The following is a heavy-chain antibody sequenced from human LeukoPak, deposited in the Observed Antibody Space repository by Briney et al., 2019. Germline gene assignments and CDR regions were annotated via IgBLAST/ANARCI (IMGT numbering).Heavy chain of an antibody. J-gene: IGHJ4*02. Sequence: GGSLRLSCAASGFTFSSYSMNWVRLAPGKGLEWVSYISSSSSTIYYADSVKGRFTISRDNAKNSLYLQMNSLRAEDTAVYYCARDGRLEHLDYWGQGTLVTVSS. CDR1: GFTFSSYS. D-gene: IGHD1/OR15-1a*01. V-gene: IGHV3-48*01. CDR3: ARDGRLEHLDY. CDR2: ISSSSSTI.